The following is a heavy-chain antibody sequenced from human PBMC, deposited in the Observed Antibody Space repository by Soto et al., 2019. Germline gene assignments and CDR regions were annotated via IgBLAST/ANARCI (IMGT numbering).Heavy chain of an antibody. Sequence: EVQLVESGGGLVKPGGSLRLSCAASGFTFTNAWMTWVRQAPGKGLEWVGRIRSKTDGGTADFAAPVKGRFTISRDDSKNTLYLDMSSLKSEDTAVYHCTIMGYCSGTRCYSVWDSWGQGTVVTVSS. CDR1: GFTFTNAW. CDR2: IRSKTDGGTA. D-gene: IGHD2-2*01. V-gene: IGHV3-15*01. CDR3: TIMGYCSGTRCYSVWDS. J-gene: IGHJ4*02.